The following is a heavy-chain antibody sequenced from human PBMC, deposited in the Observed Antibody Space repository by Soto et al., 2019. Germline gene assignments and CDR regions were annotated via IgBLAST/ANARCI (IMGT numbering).Heavy chain of an antibody. CDR2: SGNKADRYTT. Sequence: EVQLVESGGGLVQPGGSLRLSCAASGFTFSDHYMEWVRQAPGKGLEWVGRSGNKADRYTTQYAASVRGRFSISRDDSKSSRYLQMDSLTSEDTAMYYCARGYHSFDSWGQGTLVTVSS. J-gene: IGHJ4*02. CDR3: ARGYHSFDS. V-gene: IGHV3-72*01. D-gene: IGHD1-20*01. CDR1: GFTFSDHY.